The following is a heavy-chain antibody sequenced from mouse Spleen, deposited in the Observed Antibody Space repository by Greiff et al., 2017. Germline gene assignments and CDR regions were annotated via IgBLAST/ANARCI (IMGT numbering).Heavy chain of an antibody. CDR2: IDPSDSYT. V-gene: IGHV1-50*01. J-gene: IGHJ3*01. CDR3: ATLTGVAWFAY. D-gene: IGHD4-1*01. Sequence: QVQLQQPGAELVKPGASVKLSCKASGYTFTSYWMQWVKQRPGQGLEWIGEIDPSDSYTNYNQKFKGKATLTVDKSSSTAYMQLSSLTSEDSAVYYCATLTGVAWFAYWGQGTLVTVSA. CDR1: GYTFTSYW.